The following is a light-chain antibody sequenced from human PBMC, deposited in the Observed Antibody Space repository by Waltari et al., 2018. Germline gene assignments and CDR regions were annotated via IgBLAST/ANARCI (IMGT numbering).Light chain of an antibody. CDR2: NTS. CDR3: QQYGASPS. Sequence: LSPGARATLSCRASQSVTGSFLAWYQQKPGQSPRLLIYNTSNRATGIPDRFSGSGSGTHFTLTISRLEPEDFAVYYCQQYGASPSFGGGTKVEVK. J-gene: IGKJ4*01. CDR1: QSVTGSF. V-gene: IGKV3-20*01.